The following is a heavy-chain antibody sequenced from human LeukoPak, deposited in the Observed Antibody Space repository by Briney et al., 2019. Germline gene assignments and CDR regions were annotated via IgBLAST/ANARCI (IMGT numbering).Heavy chain of an antibody. D-gene: IGHD6-19*01. CDR3: AKGEKKWLARQPNY. CDR2: ISWNSYSI. CDR1: GFTFDDYA. J-gene: IGHJ4*02. V-gene: IGHV3-9*01. Sequence: QPGRCLRLSCAASGFTFDDYAMHWVRQAPGKGLEWVSGISWNSYSIGYADSVKGRFTISRDNAKNSLYLQMNSLKTEDTALYYCAKGEKKWLARQPNYWGQGTLVTVSS.